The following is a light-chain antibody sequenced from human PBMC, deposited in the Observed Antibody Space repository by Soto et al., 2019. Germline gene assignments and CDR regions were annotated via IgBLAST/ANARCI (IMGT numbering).Light chain of an antibody. CDR3: QQYAGPPTT. V-gene: IGKV3-20*01. CDR2: GAS. Sequence: EIVLTQSPGTLSLSPGERATLSCRASQSVSSSYLAWYQQKPGQAPRLLIYGASTRATGIPARFSGGGSGTDFTLTISRLEPEDFAVYFCQQYAGPPTTFGQGTRLEIK. CDR1: QSVSSSY. J-gene: IGKJ5*01.